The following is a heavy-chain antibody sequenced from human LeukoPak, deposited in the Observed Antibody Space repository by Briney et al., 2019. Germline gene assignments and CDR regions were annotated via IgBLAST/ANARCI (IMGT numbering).Heavy chain of an antibody. CDR3: ARTTYRGYYFDY. J-gene: IGHJ4*02. CDR1: GGSISSYY. V-gene: IGHV4-59*01. Sequence: KPSETLSLTCAVSGGSISSYYWSWIRQPPGKGLEWIGYMYYSGSTKYNPSLKSRVTISVDTSKNQFSLKLSSVTAADTAVYYCARTTYRGYYFDYWGQGTLVTVSS. D-gene: IGHD1-1*01. CDR2: MYYSGST.